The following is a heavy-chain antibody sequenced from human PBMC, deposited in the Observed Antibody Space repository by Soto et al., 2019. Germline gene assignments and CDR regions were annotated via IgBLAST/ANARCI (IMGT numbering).Heavy chain of an antibody. CDR2: VDPEVDET. J-gene: IGHJ3*01. V-gene: IGHV1-24*01. Sequence: ASVEVSCKVSGFTLTRMPMHWVRQAPGKGLEGMGAVDPEVDETFYAQIFQGRLILTADANINTAYMELRRLESEDTAVYFCAAPLHLQAFHLWGQGTVVPVSS. CDR1: GFTLTRMP. CDR3: AAPLHLQAFHL. D-gene: IGHD4-4*01.